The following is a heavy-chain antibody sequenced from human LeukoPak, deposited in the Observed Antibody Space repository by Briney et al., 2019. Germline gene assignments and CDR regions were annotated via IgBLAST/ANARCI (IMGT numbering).Heavy chain of an antibody. D-gene: IGHD6-13*01. CDR3: AREWGSSWYYNYYGMDV. J-gene: IGHJ6*02. CDR2: MNPNSGNT. V-gene: IGHV1-8*01. Sequence: ASVKVSCKASGYTFTSYVINWVRQATGQGRAWMGWMNPNSGNTGYAQKYQGRVTMTRNTSMSTAYMELSSLRSEDTAVYYCAREWGSSWYYNYYGMDVWGQGTTVTVSS. CDR1: GYTFTSYV.